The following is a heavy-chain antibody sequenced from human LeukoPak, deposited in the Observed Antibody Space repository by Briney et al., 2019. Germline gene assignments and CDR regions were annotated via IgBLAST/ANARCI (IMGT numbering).Heavy chain of an antibody. D-gene: IGHD2-2*01. J-gene: IGHJ6*03. CDR3: ARGCSSTSCYLGGYYYMDV. V-gene: IGHV3-74*01. CDR1: GFTFSSYW. Sequence: PGGSLRLSCAASGFTFSSYWTHWVRQAPGKGLVWVSRINSDGSSTSYADSVKGRFTISRDNSKNTLYLQMNSLRAEDTAVYYCARGCSSTSCYLGGYYYMDVWGKGTTVTVSS. CDR2: INSDGSST.